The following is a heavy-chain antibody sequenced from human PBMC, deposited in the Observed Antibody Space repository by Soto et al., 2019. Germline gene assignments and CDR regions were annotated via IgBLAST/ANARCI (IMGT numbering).Heavy chain of an antibody. V-gene: IGHV1-18*01. CDR3: AGGTRLGGSGSYYNGWFDS. D-gene: IGHD3-10*01. J-gene: IGHJ5*01. CDR1: GYTFTSYG. Sequence: ASVKVSCKASGYTFTSYGISWVRQAPGQGLEWMGWISAYNGNTNYAQKLQGRVTMTTDTSASTAYMELRSLRSDDTAVYYCAGGTRLGGSGSYYNGWFDSWGQGTRVTVAS. CDR2: ISAYNGNT.